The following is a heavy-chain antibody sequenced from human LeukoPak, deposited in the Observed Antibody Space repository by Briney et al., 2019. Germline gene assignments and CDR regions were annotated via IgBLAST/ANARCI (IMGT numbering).Heavy chain of an antibody. Sequence: SVKVSCKASGGTFSSYAISWVRQAPGQGLEWMGRIIPILSIANYAQKFQGRVTITADKSTSTAYMELSSLRSEDTAVYYCASQSYSYGYGKKYYFDYWGQGTLVTVSS. D-gene: IGHD5-18*01. J-gene: IGHJ4*02. CDR1: GGTFSSYA. CDR3: ASQSYSYGYGKKYYFDY. V-gene: IGHV1-69*04. CDR2: IIPILSIA.